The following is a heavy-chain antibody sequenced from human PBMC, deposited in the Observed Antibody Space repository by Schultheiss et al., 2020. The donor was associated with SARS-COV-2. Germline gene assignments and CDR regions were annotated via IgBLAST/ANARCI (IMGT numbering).Heavy chain of an antibody. J-gene: IGHJ1*01. D-gene: IGHD2-15*01. V-gene: IGHV3-30*04. CDR3: ARDGPWDGGKATPYFQH. Sequence: GGSLRLSCAASGFTFSSYAMHWVRQAPGKGLEWVAVISYDGSNKYYADSVKGRFTISRDNSKNTLYVQMNSLRAEDTAVYYCARDGPWDGGKATPYFQHWGQGTLVTVSS. CDR1: GFTFSSYA. CDR2: ISYDGSNK.